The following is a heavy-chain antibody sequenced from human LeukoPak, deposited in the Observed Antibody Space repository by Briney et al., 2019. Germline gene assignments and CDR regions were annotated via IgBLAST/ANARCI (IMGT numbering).Heavy chain of an antibody. V-gene: IGHV4-4*02. D-gene: IGHD3-22*01. CDR1: GGSISSSNW. J-gene: IGHJ4*02. Sequence: SGTLSLTCAVSGGSISSSNWWSWVRQPPGKGLEWIGEIYHSGSTNYNPSLKSRVTISVDKSKNQFSLKLSSVTAADTAVYYCARGRSFYYDSSGYWPFGYWGQGTLVTVSS. CDR3: ARGRSFYYDSSGYWPFGY. CDR2: IYHSGST.